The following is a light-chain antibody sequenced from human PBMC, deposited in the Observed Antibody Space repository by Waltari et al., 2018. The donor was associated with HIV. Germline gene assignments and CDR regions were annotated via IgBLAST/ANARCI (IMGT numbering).Light chain of an antibody. CDR3: SSYTSSDTVV. J-gene: IGLJ2*01. CDR2: EVS. CDR1: TSDVGGYNS. V-gene: IGLV2-14*03. Sequence: QSALTQPASVSGSPGQSITISCTGTTSDVGGYNSVSWYQQHPAKAPKLVILEVSSRPSGVSNRFSCSKSGNTASLTISGLQAEDEAYYYCSSYTSSDTVVFGGGTKVTVL.